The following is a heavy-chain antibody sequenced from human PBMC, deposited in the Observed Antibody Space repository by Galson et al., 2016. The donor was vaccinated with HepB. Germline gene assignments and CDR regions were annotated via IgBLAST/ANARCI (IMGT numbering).Heavy chain of an antibody. CDR2: IGGSRSST. D-gene: IGHD4-11*01. Sequence: SLRLSCAASGFTFSNFGMNWVRQAPGKGLEWVSRIGGSRSSTYYADSVEGRFTISRDNSKKTLYLQMNSLRAEDTALYYCAKDVINDHSNFGPAYYYGMDVWGQGTTVTVPS. CDR1: GFTFSNFG. J-gene: IGHJ6*02. V-gene: IGHV3-23*01. CDR3: AKDVINDHSNFGPAYYYGMDV.